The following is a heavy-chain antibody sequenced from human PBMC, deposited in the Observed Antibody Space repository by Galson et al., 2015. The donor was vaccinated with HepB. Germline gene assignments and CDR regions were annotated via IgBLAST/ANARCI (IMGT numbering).Heavy chain of an antibody. CDR3: ARGEGKYQPTYYFDY. J-gene: IGHJ4*02. D-gene: IGHD2-2*01. CDR1: GFTFSSYG. Sequence: SLRLSCAASGFTFSSYGMHWVRQAPGKGLEWVAVISYDGSNKYYADSVKGRFTISRDNSKNTLYLQMNSLRAEDTAVYYCARGEGKYQPTYYFDYWGQGSLVSVSS. CDR2: ISYDGSNK. V-gene: IGHV3-30*03.